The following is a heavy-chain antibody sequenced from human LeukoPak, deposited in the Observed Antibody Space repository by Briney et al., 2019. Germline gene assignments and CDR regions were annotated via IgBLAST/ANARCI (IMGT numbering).Heavy chain of an antibody. J-gene: IGHJ4*02. D-gene: IGHD4-17*01. CDR2: TYNSGST. CDR1: GGSISSNY. V-gene: IGHV4-59*01. CDR3: ARDKGSYGAHFDY. Sequence: SETLSLTCTVSGGSISSNYWSWIRQPPGKGLEWIGYTYNSGSTNYNPSLKSRVTISVDTSKNQFSLKLKSVTAADTAVYYCARDKGSYGAHFDYWGQGIPVTVSS.